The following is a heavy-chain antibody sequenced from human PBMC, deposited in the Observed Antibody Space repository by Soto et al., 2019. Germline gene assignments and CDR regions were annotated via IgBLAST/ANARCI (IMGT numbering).Heavy chain of an antibody. CDR1: GFTFSSYA. CDR2: ISGSGGST. D-gene: IGHD3-10*01. Sequence: EVQLLESGGGLVQPGGSLRLSCAASGFTFSSYAMSWVRQAPGKGLEWVSAISGSGGSTYYADSVKGRFTISRDNSKNSVTLQTNSLRAEDTAVYYCAKVAPLWFGDDCWGQGTLVTVSS. CDR3: AKVAPLWFGDDC. V-gene: IGHV3-23*01. J-gene: IGHJ4*02.